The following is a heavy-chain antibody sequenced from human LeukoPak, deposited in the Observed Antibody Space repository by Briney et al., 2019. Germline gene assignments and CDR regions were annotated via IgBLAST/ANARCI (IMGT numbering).Heavy chain of an antibody. D-gene: IGHD5-18*01. J-gene: IGHJ4*02. Sequence: SETLSLTCAVYGGSFSGNYWSWIRQPPGKGLEWIGSIYYNGNTYYNPSLKSRVTISVDTSKNQFSLKLSSVTAADTAVYYCARHVDYIYGQVDYWGQGTLVTVSS. V-gene: IGHV4-34*01. CDR2: IYYNGNT. CDR3: ARHVDYIYGQVDY. CDR1: GGSFSGNY.